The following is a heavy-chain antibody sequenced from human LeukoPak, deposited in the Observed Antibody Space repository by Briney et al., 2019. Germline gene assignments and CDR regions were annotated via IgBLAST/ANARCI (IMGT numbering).Heavy chain of an antibody. J-gene: IGHJ5*02. V-gene: IGHV1-18*01. CDR3: ARYCSSTSCPGPFPYWFDP. CDR2: ISAYNGNT. CDR1: GYTFTSYG. D-gene: IGHD2-2*01. Sequence: ASVKVSCKASGYTFTSYGISWVRQAPGQGLEWMGWISAYNGNTNYAQKLQGRVTMTTDTSTSTAYMELRSLRSDDTAVYYCARYCSSTSCPGPFPYWFDPWGQGTLVTVSS.